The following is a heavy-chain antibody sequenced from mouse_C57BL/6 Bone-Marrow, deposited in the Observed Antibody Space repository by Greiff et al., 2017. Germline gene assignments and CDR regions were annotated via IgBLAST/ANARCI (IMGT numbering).Heavy chain of an antibody. CDR2: IYPGDGDT. D-gene: IGHD2-4*01. CDR3: ARYYDCDSDY. J-gene: IGHJ2*01. CDR1: GYAFSSSW. V-gene: IGHV1-80*01. Sequence: QVQLQQSGAELVKPGASVKISCKASGYAFSSSWMNWVKQRPGKGLEWIGQIYPGDGDTNYNGKFKGKATLTADKSSSTAYMQLSSLTSEDSAVYFCARYYDCDSDYWGQGTTLTVSS.